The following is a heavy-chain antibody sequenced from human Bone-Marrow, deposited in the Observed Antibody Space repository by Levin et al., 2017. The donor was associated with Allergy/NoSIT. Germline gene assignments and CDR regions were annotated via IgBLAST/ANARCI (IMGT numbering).Heavy chain of an antibody. CDR3: ARDENIAAAGPFDY. CDR2: IYYSGST. Sequence: SETLSLTCTVSGVSISSYYWSWIRQPPGKGLEWIGYIYYSGSTNYNPSLKSRVTIAVDTSKNQFSLKLSSVTAADTAVYYCARDENIAAAGPFDYWGQGTLVTVSS. CDR1: GVSISSYY. D-gene: IGHD6-13*01. V-gene: IGHV4-59*01. J-gene: IGHJ4*02.